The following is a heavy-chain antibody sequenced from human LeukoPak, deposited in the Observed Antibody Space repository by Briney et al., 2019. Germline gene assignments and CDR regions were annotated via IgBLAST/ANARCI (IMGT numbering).Heavy chain of an antibody. Sequence: GASVKVSCKASGYTFTGYYMHWVRQAPGQGLEWMGWINPNSGGTNYAQKFQGRVTMTRDTSISTAYMELSRLRSDDTAVYYCARTSVSSGSPPGYWGQGTLVTVSS. J-gene: IGHJ4*02. D-gene: IGHD3-10*01. CDR3: ARTSVSSGSPPGY. CDR2: INPNSGGT. V-gene: IGHV1-2*02. CDR1: GYTFTGYY.